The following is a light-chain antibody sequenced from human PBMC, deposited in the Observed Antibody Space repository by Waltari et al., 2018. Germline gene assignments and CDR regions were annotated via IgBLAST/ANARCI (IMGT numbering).Light chain of an antibody. CDR2: EVI. J-gene: IGLJ3*02. V-gene: IGLV2-23*02. Sequence: QSALTHPASVSGSPVQSLPIPCPGTSRDVGFYNLVSWYQQHPDKAPKLMVYEVIERPSGVSNRFSGSKSGNTASLTISGLQAEDEADYYCCSYAGRNIWVFGGGTKLTVL. CDR3: CSYAGRNIWV. CDR1: SRDVGFYNL.